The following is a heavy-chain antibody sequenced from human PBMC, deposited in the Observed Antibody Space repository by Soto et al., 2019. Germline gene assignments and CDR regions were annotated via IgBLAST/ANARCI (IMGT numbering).Heavy chain of an antibody. CDR3: AKVAYNIVPNRGAIDH. CDR1: GFTFSSYA. Sequence: GGSLRLSCEASGFTFSSYAMSWVRQAPGKGLEWVSGISGGGGSTYYADSVKGRFTISRDNSKNTLYLQMNRLRADDTAVYYCAKVAYNIVPNRGAIDHWGQGTLVTVSS. D-gene: IGHD1-20*01. V-gene: IGHV3-23*01. CDR2: ISGGGGST. J-gene: IGHJ4*02.